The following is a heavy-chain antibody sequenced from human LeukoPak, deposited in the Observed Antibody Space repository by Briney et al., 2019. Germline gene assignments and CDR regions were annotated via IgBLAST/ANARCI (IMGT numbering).Heavy chain of an antibody. Sequence: SQTLSFTCTVSGGSISSGGYYWSWIRQPPGKGLEWIGYIYHSGSTYYNPSLKSRVTISVDRSKNQFSLKLSSVTAADTAVYYCARDDSSSSAADYWGQGTLVTVSS. D-gene: IGHD6-6*01. V-gene: IGHV4-30-2*01. CDR2: IYHSGST. CDR1: GGSISSGGYY. J-gene: IGHJ4*02. CDR3: ARDDSSSSAADY.